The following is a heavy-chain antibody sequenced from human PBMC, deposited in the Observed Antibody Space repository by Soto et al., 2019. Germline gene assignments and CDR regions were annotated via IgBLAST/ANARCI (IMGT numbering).Heavy chain of an antibody. CDR1: GGSISSSSYY. CDR3: ARHGLVVAAQDYFDY. CDR2: IYYSGST. D-gene: IGHD2-15*01. V-gene: IGHV4-39*01. J-gene: IGHJ4*02. Sequence: QLQLQESGPGLVKPSETLSLTCTVSGGSISSSSYYWGWIRQPPGKGLEWIGSIYYSGSTYYNPSLKSRVTISVDTSKNQFSLKLSSVTAADTAVYYCARHGLVVAAQDYFDYWGQGTLVTVSS.